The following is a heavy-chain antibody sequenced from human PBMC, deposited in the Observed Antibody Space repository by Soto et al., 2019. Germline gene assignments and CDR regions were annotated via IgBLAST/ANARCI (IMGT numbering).Heavy chain of an antibody. V-gene: IGHV1-8*01. D-gene: IGHD2-8*01. CDR3: ARERGNIVLMVYAIRVVYGMDV. CDR2: MNPNSGNT. Sequence: QVQLVQSGAEVKKPGASVKVSCKASGYTFTSYDINWVRQATGQGLEWMGWMNPNSGNTGYAQKFQGRVTMTRNTSISTAYMELSSLRSEATAVYYCARERGNIVLMVYAIRVVYGMDVWGQGTTVTVSS. J-gene: IGHJ6*02. CDR1: GYTFTSYD.